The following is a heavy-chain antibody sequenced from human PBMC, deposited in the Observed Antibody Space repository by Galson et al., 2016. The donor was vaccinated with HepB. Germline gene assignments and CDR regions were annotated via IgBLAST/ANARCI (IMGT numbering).Heavy chain of an antibody. CDR3: ARGSDCSAGSCTIVN. D-gene: IGHD2-15*01. CDR2: ISSSSSFT. CDR1: GFTFGGYS. J-gene: IGHJ4*02. Sequence: SLRLSCAASGFTFGGYSMNWVRQAPGKGLEWVSFISSSSSFTYYADSVKGRFTISRDNARNSLDLQMNSLRDEDTAVYYCARGSDCSAGSCTIVNWGQGTLVTVSS. V-gene: IGHV3-48*02.